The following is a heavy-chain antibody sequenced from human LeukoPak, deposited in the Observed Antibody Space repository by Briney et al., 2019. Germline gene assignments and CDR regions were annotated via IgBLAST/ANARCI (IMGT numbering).Heavy chain of an antibody. CDR1: GYSFTSYR. V-gene: IGHV5-10-1*01. D-gene: IGHD3-10*01. CDR2: IDPSDSYT. Sequence: GESLRISCKGSGYSFTSYRISWVRQMPGKGLGWMGRIDPSDSYTNYSPSFQGHVTISADKSISTAFLQWSSLKASDTAMYYCARHGDYYGSGSYLDGVAYWGQGTLVTVSS. CDR3: ARHGDYYGSGSYLDGVAY. J-gene: IGHJ4*02.